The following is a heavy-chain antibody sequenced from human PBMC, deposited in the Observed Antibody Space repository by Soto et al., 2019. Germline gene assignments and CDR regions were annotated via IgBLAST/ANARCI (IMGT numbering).Heavy chain of an antibody. J-gene: IGHJ4*02. CDR2: IYYSGST. V-gene: IGHV4-59*01. D-gene: IGHD6-19*01. Sequence: SETLSLTCTVSGGSISSYYWSWIRQPPGKGLEWIGYIYYSGSTNYNPSLKSRVTISVDTSKNQFSLKLSSVTAADTAVYYCARARYSSGPDYFDYWGQGTLVTVSS. CDR3: ARARYSSGPDYFDY. CDR1: GGSISSYY.